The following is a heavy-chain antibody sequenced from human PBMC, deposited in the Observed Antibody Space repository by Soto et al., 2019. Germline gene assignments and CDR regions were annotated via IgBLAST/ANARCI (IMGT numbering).Heavy chain of an antibody. V-gene: IGHV1-69*13. J-gene: IGHJ6*02. CDR3: ARDPPVVVVAATPYYYYGMDV. CDR1: ARTFSSYG. D-gene: IGHD2-15*01. CDR2: IIPIFGTT. Sequence: SVKVSCKASARTFSSYGISWVRQAPGQGLEWVGGIIPIFGTTKNAQRFQDRVTITADDSTGTAYMALNSLRAEDTAVYYCARDPPVVVVAATPYYYYGMDVWGQGTTVTVSS.